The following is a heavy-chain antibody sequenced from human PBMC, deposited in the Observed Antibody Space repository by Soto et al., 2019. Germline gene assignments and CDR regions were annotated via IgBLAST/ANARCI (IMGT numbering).Heavy chain of an antibody. CDR3: ARQRTVYFARPGDWLDP. D-gene: IGHD3-9*01. V-gene: IGHV4-30-4*01. CDR2: IYYSGNI. CDR1: GASISSADYF. Sequence: QVQLQESGPGLVKPSQTLSLTCTVYGASISSADYFWSWIRQPPGPGLEWIGYIYYSGNIFYNPSLAGRVTVSVDTSTNQFSLKLTSVTAADTAVYYCARQRTVYFARPGDWLDPCGQGTLVTVSS. J-gene: IGHJ5*02.